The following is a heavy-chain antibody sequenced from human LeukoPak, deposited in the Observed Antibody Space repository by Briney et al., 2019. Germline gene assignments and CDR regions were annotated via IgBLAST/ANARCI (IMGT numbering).Heavy chain of an antibody. V-gene: IGHV3-23*01. Sequence: GGSLRLSCAASGFTFSSYAMSWVRQAPGKGLEWVSVISSSGVSTYYADSVKGRFTISRDNSKNTLFLQMNSLRAEDTAVYYCARGYCSSSSCREFDYWGQGALVTVSS. CDR2: ISSSGVST. D-gene: IGHD2-2*01. CDR3: ARGYCSSSSCREFDY. J-gene: IGHJ4*02. CDR1: GFTFSSYA.